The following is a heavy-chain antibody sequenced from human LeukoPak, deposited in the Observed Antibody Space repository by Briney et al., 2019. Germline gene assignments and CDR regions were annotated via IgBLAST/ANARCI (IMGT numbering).Heavy chain of an antibody. D-gene: IGHD3-10*01. V-gene: IGHV1-69*05. CDR2: IIPIFGTA. CDR1: GGTFSSYA. J-gene: IGHJ6*03. CDR3: ASEDYPLPSNYYYYMDV. Sequence: SVKVSCKASGGTFSSYAISWVRQAPGQGLEWMGGIIPIFGTANYAQKFQGRVTITKVESTSTAYMELSSLRSEDTAVYYSASEDYPLPSNYYYYMDVWGKGTTVTVSS.